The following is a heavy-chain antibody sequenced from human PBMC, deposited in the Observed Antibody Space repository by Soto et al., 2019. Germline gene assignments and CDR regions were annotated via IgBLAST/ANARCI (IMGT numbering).Heavy chain of an antibody. CDR3: AVAMVREILIFESSGMHV. D-gene: IGHD3-10*01. V-gene: IGHV1-69*01. J-gene: IGHJ6*02. CDR2: IIPNFDTP. CDR1: GGSFNNYA. Sequence: QVHLVQSGAEVKKPGSSVKVSCKTSGGSFNNYAVSWVRQAPGQGLEWMGGIIPNFDTPNYAQKFQDRVTILADESTSTVYMEVRSLRSNDTAVYYCAVAMVREILIFESSGMHVWGQGTTVIVSS.